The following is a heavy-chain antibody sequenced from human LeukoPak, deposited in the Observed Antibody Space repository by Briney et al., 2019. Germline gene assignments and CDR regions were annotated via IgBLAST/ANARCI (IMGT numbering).Heavy chain of an antibody. V-gene: IGHV1-46*01. CDR1: GYTFTRYY. CDR3: ARADSNFYYGMDV. J-gene: IGHJ6*02. D-gene: IGHD2-21*01. Sequence: ASVKVSCKASGYTFTRYYMHWVRQAPGQGLEWMGLINPSGGSTNYAQKFQGRVTMTRDTSTSTVYMELSSLRSEDTAVYYCARADSNFYYGMDVWGQGTTVTVSS. CDR2: INPSGGST.